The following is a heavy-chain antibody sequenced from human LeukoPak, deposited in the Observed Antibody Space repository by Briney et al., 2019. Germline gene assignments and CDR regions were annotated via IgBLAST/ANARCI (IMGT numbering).Heavy chain of an antibody. CDR3: ARDGWELNWYFDL. CDR2: ISYDGSNK. D-gene: IGHD1-26*01. CDR1: GFTFSSYA. V-gene: IGHV3-30-3*01. J-gene: IGHJ2*01. Sequence: GRSLRLSCAASGFTFSSYAMHWVRQAPGKGLEWVVVISYDGSNKYYADSVKGRFTISRDNSKNTLYLQMNSLRAEDTAVYYCARDGWELNWYFDLWGRGTLVTVSS.